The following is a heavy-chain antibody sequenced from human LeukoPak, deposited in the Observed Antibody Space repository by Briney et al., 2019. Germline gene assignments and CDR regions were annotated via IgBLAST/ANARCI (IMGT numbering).Heavy chain of an antibody. Sequence: GGSLRLSCAASGLTFSSYSMNWVRQAPGKGLEWVSSISSSSGYINYAESVKGGVTISRDNAKNSLYLQMNSLRAEDTAVYYCARDPYEGYCTNGVCYYQDETGYWGQGTLVTVSS. CDR1: GLTFSSYS. CDR3: ARDPYEGYCTNGVCYYQDETGY. V-gene: IGHV3-21*01. D-gene: IGHD2-8*01. J-gene: IGHJ4*02. CDR2: ISSSSGYI.